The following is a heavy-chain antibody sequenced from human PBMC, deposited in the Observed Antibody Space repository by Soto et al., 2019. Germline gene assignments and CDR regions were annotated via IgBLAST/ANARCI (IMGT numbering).Heavy chain of an antibody. CDR1: GGSISSYY. J-gene: IGHJ4*02. CDR3: ASSSGWYYFDY. Sequence: SETLSLTCAVSGGSISSYYWSWIRQPPGKGLEWIGYIYYSGSTNYNPSLKSRVTISVDTSKNQFSLKLSSVTAADTAVYYCASSSGWYYFDYWGQGTLVTVSS. CDR2: IYYSGST. V-gene: IGHV4-59*01. D-gene: IGHD6-19*01.